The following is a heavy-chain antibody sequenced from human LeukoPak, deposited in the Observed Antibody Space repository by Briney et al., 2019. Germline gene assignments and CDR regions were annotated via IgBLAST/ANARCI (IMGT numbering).Heavy chain of an antibody. D-gene: IGHD2-15*01. Sequence: ASVKVSCKVSGYTLTELSMHWVRQAPGKGFEWMGRFDPADGETIYAQKFQGRVTMTTDTSTSTAYMELRSLRSDDTAVYYCARVNRWWATSGYFQHWGQGTLVTVSS. CDR1: GYTLTELS. J-gene: IGHJ1*01. CDR3: ARVNRWWATSGYFQH. CDR2: FDPADGET. V-gene: IGHV1-24*01.